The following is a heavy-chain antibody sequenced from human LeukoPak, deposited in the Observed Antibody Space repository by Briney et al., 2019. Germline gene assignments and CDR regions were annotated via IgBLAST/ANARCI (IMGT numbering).Heavy chain of an antibody. CDR1: GGSISSGGYS. D-gene: IGHD5-12*01. J-gene: IGHJ6*02. V-gene: IGHV4-30-2*01. CDR2: IYHSGST. Sequence: SETLSLTCTVAGGSISSGGYSWSWIRQPPGKGLEWIGYIYHSGSTYYNPSLKSRVTISVDRSKNQFSLKLSSVTAVDTAVYYCARDQVVATMGGSYYYYGMDVWGQGTTVTVSS. CDR3: ARDQVVATMGGSYYYYGMDV.